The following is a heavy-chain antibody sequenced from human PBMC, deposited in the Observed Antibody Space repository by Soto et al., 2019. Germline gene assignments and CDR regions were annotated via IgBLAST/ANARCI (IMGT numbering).Heavy chain of an antibody. D-gene: IGHD2-2*01. J-gene: IGHJ5*01. CDR3: ARDPYCSSTRCRNWFDS. Sequence: QVQLVESGGGVVQPGKSLTLACATSGFNFRSYAVHWVRQAPGKGLKWVAVIWYDGTTKYYGESVKGRFSSSRDNSNNTVYLRMNSLRGEDTAVYYCARDPYCSSTRCRNWFDSWGQGTLVSVST. CDR2: IWYDGTTK. CDR1: GFNFRSYA. V-gene: IGHV3-33*01.